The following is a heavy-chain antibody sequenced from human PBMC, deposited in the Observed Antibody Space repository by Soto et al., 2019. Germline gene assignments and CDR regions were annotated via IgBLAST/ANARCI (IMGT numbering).Heavy chain of an antibody. V-gene: IGHV1-69*06. CDR1: GGTFSSYA. J-gene: IGHJ4*02. Sequence: SVKVSCKASGGTFSSYAISWVRQAPGQGLEWMGGIIPIFGTANYAQKFQGRVTITADKSTSTAYMELSSLRSEDTAVYYCARDTYCGGDCFRPFDYWGQGTLVTVSS. CDR3: ARDTYCGGDCFRPFDY. CDR2: IIPIFGTA. D-gene: IGHD2-21*02.